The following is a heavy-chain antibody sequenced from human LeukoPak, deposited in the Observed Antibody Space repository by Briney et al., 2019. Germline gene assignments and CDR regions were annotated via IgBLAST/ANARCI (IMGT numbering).Heavy chain of an antibody. D-gene: IGHD6-19*01. V-gene: IGHV1-2*02. CDR1: GYTFTGYY. CDR2: INPNGGGT. CDR3: ARDGGIAVAGTVD. J-gene: IGHJ4*02. Sequence: ASVKVSCKASGYTFTGYYMHWVRQAPGQGLEWMGWINPNGGGTNYAQKFQGRVTMTRDTSISTAYMELSRLRSDDTAVYYCARDGGIAVAGTVDWGQGTLVTVSS.